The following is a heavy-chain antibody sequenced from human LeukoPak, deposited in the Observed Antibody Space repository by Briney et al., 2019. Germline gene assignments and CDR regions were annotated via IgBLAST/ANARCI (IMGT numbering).Heavy chain of an antibody. V-gene: IGHV1-8*01. Sequence: ASVKVSCKASGYTFTSYDINWVRQATGQGLEWMGWMNPNSGNTGYAQKFQGRVTMTRNTSISTAYMELSSLRSKDTAVYYCARGDGSSSWDPFDYWGQGTLVAVSS. J-gene: IGHJ4*02. D-gene: IGHD6-13*01. CDR1: GYTFTSYD. CDR3: ARGDGSSSWDPFDY. CDR2: MNPNSGNT.